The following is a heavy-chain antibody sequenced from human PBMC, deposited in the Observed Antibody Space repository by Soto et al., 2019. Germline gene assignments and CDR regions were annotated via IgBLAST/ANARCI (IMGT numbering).Heavy chain of an antibody. CDR1: GFTFSNHA. D-gene: IGHD2-2*01. Sequence: EVQLLESGGALVQPGGSLRHSCAASGFTFSNHAMNWVRQAPGKGLEWVSTISDSGSTYYADSVKGRFTISRDNSKNTLYLQMNSLRAEDTAVYYCARDSGGHYCTSTSCLYFFDHWGQGTLVIVSS. J-gene: IGHJ4*02. CDR2: ISDSGST. CDR3: ARDSGGHYCTSTSCLYFFDH. V-gene: IGHV3-23*01.